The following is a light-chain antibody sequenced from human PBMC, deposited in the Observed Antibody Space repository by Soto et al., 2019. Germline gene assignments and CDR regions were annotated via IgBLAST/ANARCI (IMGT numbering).Light chain of an antibody. Sequence: DIQLTQSPSFQSASVRDRVTITCRASQGISSYLAWYQQKPGKAPKPLIYAASTLHTGVPSRFSGSGSGTEFTLTISSLQPDDFATYYCQHYNIYSEAFGQGTKVDIK. J-gene: IGKJ1*01. CDR3: QHYNIYSEA. CDR2: AAS. V-gene: IGKV1-9*01. CDR1: QGISSY.